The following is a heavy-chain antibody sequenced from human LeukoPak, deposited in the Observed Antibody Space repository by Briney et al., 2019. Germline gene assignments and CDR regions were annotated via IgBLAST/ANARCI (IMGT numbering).Heavy chain of an antibody. Sequence: GGSLRLSCAASGFTFSSYSMDWVRQAPGKGLEWVSSISSSSSYIYYADSVKGRFTISRDNAKNSLYLQMNSLRAEDTAVYYCARGVVDSSGYYSDYWGQGTLVTVSS. D-gene: IGHD3-22*01. J-gene: IGHJ4*02. CDR3: ARGVVDSSGYYSDY. CDR2: ISSSSSYI. V-gene: IGHV3-21*01. CDR1: GFTFSSYS.